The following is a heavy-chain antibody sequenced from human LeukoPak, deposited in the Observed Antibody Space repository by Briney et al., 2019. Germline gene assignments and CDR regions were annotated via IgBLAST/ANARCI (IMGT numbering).Heavy chain of an antibody. J-gene: IGHJ5*02. CDR1: GGSFSGYY. CDR3: AAGGLLWFGEYQP. V-gene: IGHV4-34*01. CDR2: INHSGST. D-gene: IGHD3-10*01. Sequence: PSETLSLTCAVYGGSFSGYYRSWIRRPPGKGLEWIGEINHSGSTNYNPSLKSRVTISVDTSKNQFSLKLSSVTAADTAVYYCAAGGLLWFGEYQPWGQETLVTVSS.